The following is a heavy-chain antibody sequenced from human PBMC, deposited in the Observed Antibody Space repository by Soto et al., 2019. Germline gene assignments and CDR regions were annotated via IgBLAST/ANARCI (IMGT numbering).Heavy chain of an antibody. J-gene: IGHJ3*01. CDR2: ISIRGDYR. Sequence: EGQLLQSGGGLVQPGGSLRLSCAASGFTFSSSAMSWVRQAPGKGLEWVSSISIRGDYRYYADSVKGRFTISRDNSKNTLYLQMSSLTAEDTALYYCANHGGFDFWGQGTMVAVSS. D-gene: IGHD4-17*01. CDR1: GFTFSSSA. V-gene: IGHV3-23*01. CDR3: ANHGGFDF.